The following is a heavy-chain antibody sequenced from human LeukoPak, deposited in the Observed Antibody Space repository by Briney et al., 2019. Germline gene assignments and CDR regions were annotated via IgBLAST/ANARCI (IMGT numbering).Heavy chain of an antibody. CDR2: IFYSGST. J-gene: IGHJ5*02. Sequence: SETLSLTCTVSGTSISSFYWSWIRQPPGKGLEWIGFIFYSGSTNHNPSLQSRVTMSVDTSKNQFSLKLSSVTAADTAVYYCARGGRNWFDPWGQGTLVTVSS. D-gene: IGHD3-16*01. V-gene: IGHV4-59*01. CDR3: ARGGRNWFDP. CDR1: GTSISSFY.